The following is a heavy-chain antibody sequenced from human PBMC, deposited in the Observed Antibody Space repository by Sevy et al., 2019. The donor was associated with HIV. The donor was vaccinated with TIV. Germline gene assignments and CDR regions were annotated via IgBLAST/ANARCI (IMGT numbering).Heavy chain of an antibody. D-gene: IGHD1-26*01. CDR2: INPGDSGS. V-gene: IGHV5-51*01. J-gene: IGHJ4*02. CDR1: GYSFTNFW. CDR3: ARRGWDPDLPIDY. Sequence: GESLKISCKVSGYSFTNFWIGWVRQVPGKGLEWMGLINPGDSGSRYSPSFEGQVTIPVDKSSSTVYLQWSSLKASDTDMYYCARRGWDPDLPIDYWGQGTLVTVSS.